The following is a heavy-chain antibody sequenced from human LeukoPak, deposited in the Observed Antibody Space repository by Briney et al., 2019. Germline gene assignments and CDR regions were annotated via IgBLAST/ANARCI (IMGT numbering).Heavy chain of an antibody. Sequence: DSVKVSCKASGYTVTGYYMHWVRQAPGQGLEWMGWINPNSGGTNCAQKFQGRVTMTRDTSITTAYLELSSLRSDDTAVYYCAGGDDYGGNSIFYWGQGTLVTVSS. V-gene: IGHV1-2*02. CDR3: AGGDDYGGNSIFY. CDR2: INPNSGGT. D-gene: IGHD4-23*01. J-gene: IGHJ4*02. CDR1: GYTVTGYY.